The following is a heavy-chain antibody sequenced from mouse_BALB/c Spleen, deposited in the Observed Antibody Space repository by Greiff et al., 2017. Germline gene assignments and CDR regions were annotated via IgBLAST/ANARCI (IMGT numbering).Heavy chain of an antibody. Sequence: VQLQQSGAELARPGASVKLSCKASGYTFTSYWMQWVKQRPGQGLEWIGGINPSNGGTNFNEKFKSKATLTVDKSSSTAYMQLSSLTSEDSAVYYCTRRGLWNYYAMDYWGQGTSVTVSS. CDR3: TRRGLWNYYAMDY. CDR1: GYTFTSYW. J-gene: IGHJ4*01. V-gene: IGHV1S16*01. CDR2: INPSNGGT.